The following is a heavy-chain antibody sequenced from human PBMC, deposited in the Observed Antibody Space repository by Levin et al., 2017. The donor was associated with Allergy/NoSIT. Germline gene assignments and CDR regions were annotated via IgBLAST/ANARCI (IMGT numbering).Heavy chain of an antibody. J-gene: IGHJ3*02. Sequence: LSLTCAASGFTFSSYSMNWVRQAPGKGLEWVSYISSSSSTIYYADSVKGRFTISRDNAKNSLYLQMNSLRDEDTAVYYCASTVVTYDAFDIWGQGTMVTVSS. D-gene: IGHD2-21*02. CDR3: ASTVVTYDAFDI. CDR2: ISSSSSTI. CDR1: GFTFSSYS. V-gene: IGHV3-48*02.